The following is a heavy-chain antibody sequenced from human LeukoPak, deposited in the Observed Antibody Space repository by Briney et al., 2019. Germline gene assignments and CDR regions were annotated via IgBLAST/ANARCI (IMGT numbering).Heavy chain of an antibody. CDR3: AREGGTVVVGRFDY. CDR1: GINFRASG. V-gene: IGHV3-30*02. Sequence: PGGSLRLSCAASGINFRASGMHWVRQAPGMGLEWVTFIQTDGSDKRYAASVAGRFTISRDDSKNTVYLHMNSLRPDDPALYYCAREGGTVVVGRFDYWGQGTLVTVSS. D-gene: IGHD2-2*01. J-gene: IGHJ4*02. CDR2: IQTDGSDK.